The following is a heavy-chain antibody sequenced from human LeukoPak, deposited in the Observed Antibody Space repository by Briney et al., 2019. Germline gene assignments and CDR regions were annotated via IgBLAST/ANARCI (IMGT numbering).Heavy chain of an antibody. D-gene: IGHD4-17*01. CDR3: AGGYGDYDYYFDY. J-gene: IGHJ4*02. Sequence: GASVKVSCKASGCTFSSYAISWVRQAPGQGLEWMGRIIPILGIANYAQKFQGRVTITADKSTSTAYMELSSLRSEDTAVYYCAGGYGDYDYYFDYWGEGTLVTVSS. V-gene: IGHV1-69*04. CDR2: IIPILGIA. CDR1: GCTFSSYA.